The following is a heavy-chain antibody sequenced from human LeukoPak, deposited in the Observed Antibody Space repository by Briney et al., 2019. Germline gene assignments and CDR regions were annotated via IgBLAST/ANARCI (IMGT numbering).Heavy chain of an antibody. CDR2: IYYSGST. D-gene: IGHD3-3*01. J-gene: IGHJ4*02. Sequence: PSETLSLTCTVSGGSISSSSYYWGWIRQPPAKGLEWIGSIYYSGSTYYNPSLKSRVTISVDTSKNQFSLKLSSVTAADTAVYYCARDYLYDFWSGYYPNWGQGTLVTVSS. V-gene: IGHV4-39*07. CDR1: GGSISSSSYY. CDR3: ARDYLYDFWSGYYPN.